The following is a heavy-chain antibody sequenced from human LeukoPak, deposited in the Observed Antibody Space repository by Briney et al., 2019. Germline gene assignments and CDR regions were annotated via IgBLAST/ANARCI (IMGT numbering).Heavy chain of an antibody. CDR2: ISYDGSNK. D-gene: IGHD5-18*01. CDR1: GFTFSSYA. CDR3: ARDEPGYSYGYPSFDY. J-gene: IGHJ4*02. Sequence: GGSLRLSCAASGFTFSSYAMHWVRQAPGEGLEWVAVISYDGSNKYYADSVKGRFTISRDNSKNTLYLQMNSLRAEDTAVYYCARDEPGYSYGYPSFDYWGQGTLVTVSS. V-gene: IGHV3-30-3*01.